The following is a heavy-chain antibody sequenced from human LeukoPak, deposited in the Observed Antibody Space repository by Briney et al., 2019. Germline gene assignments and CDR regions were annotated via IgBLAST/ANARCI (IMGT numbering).Heavy chain of an antibody. CDR2: IYYSGST. J-gene: IGHJ4*02. CDR1: GGSISSSSYY. V-gene: IGHV4-39*07. CDR3: ARDGPLLPMVRGVRGHY. Sequence: PSETLSLTCTVSGGSISSSSYYWGWIRQPPGKGLEWIGSIYYSGSTYYNPSLKSRVTISVDTSKNQFSLKLSSVTAADTAVYYCARDGPLLPMVRGVRGHYWGQGTLVTVSS. D-gene: IGHD3-10*01.